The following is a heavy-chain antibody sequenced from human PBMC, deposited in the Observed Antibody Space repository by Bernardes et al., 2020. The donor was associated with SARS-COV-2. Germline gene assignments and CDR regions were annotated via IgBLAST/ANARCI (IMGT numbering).Heavy chain of an antibody. CDR2: IWHDGSRE. CDR1: GFTFRDYT. CDR3: ATEDGEWLES. Sequence: GGSLRLSCAASGFTFRDYTMHWVRQAPGKGLEWVAVIWHDGSREYYVDSVKGRFAISRDNSNNTLYLQINNLRVEDTALYRCATEDGEWLESWGQGTLVTVSS. D-gene: IGHD4-17*01. J-gene: IGHJ5*01. V-gene: IGHV3-33*01.